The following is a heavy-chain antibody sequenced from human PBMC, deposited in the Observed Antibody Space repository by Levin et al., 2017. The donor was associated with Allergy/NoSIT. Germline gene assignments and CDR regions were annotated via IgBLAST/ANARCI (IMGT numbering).Heavy chain of an antibody. CDR3: ARAGGARYFDH. J-gene: IGHJ4*02. CDR1: GFLFSNYN. D-gene: IGHD1-26*01. V-gene: IGHV3-48*01. Sequence: GGSLRLSCVASGFLFSNYNINWVRQAPGKGLEWISYISSSSSLIYYADSVKGRFTVSRDNAKSTLYLQMDSLRAEDTAVYYCARAGGARYFDHWGQGTLVTVSS. CDR2: ISSSSSLI.